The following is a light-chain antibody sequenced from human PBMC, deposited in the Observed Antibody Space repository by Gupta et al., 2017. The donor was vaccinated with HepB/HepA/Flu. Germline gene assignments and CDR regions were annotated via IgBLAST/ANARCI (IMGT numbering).Light chain of an antibody. Sequence: QSALTQPASGSGSPGQSITISCTGTSSDVGGYNYVSWYQQHPGKAPKLMIYDVSNRPSGVSKRFSGSKSGNTASLTISGLQAEDEADYYCSSYTSSSTNVVFGGGTKLTVL. J-gene: IGLJ2*01. CDR1: SSDVGGYNY. CDR3: SSYTSSSTNVV. CDR2: DVS. V-gene: IGLV2-14*01.